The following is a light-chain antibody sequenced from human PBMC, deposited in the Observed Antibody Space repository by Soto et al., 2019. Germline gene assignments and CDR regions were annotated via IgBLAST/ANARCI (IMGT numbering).Light chain of an antibody. CDR1: QNISNL. V-gene: IGKV1-17*03. J-gene: IGKJ1*01. Sequence: DIQMTQSPSSLSASVGDRVTITCRASQNISNLLVWYQQRPGKVPKRLMYTANRLESGVPSRFSGSGSGTEFTLTISSLQPEDFATYYCLHHKSYPRTFGQGTKVDIK. CDR2: TAN. CDR3: LHHKSYPRT.